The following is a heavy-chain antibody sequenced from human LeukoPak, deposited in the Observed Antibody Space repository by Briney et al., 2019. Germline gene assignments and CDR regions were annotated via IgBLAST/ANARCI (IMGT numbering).Heavy chain of an antibody. CDR2: ISTSGSTM. Sequence: PGGSLRLSCAGSGFTFSDYYMSWIRQAPGRGLEWLAYISTSGSTMFYADSVKGRFTISRDNAKNSLYLQMNSLRVEDTAVYYCARTLYQLPHYYYYAMDVWGQGTTVTVSS. CDR1: GFTFSDYY. CDR3: ARTLYQLPHYYYYAMDV. D-gene: IGHD2-2*01. V-gene: IGHV3-11*01. J-gene: IGHJ6*02.